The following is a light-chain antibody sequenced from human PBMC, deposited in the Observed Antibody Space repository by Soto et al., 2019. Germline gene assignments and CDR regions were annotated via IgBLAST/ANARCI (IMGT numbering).Light chain of an antibody. V-gene: IGKV3-20*01. Sequence: EIVMTQSPATLSVSPGERATLSCRASQSVSGNLAWYQKKPGQAPRLLIYRTSNRATGIPDRFSGSGSGTDFTLTISRLEPEDFAVYWCQQYDSSPRTFGQGTKVEIK. CDR2: RTS. CDR1: QSVSGN. J-gene: IGKJ1*01. CDR3: QQYDSSPRT.